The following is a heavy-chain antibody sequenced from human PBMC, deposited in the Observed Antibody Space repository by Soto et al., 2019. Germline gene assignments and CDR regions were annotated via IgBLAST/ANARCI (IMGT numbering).Heavy chain of an antibody. V-gene: IGHV3-23*01. CDR3: AKKARAAAYYDSINYYFDY. CDR1: GFTFSSYA. CDR2: ISGSGGST. D-gene: IGHD3-22*01. Sequence: PGGSLRLSCAASGFTFSSYAMSWVRQAPGKGLEWVSAISGSGGSTYYADSVKGRFTISRDNSKNTLYLQMNSLRAEDTAVYYCAKKARAAAYYDSINYYFDYWGQGTTVTVSS. J-gene: IGHJ4*03.